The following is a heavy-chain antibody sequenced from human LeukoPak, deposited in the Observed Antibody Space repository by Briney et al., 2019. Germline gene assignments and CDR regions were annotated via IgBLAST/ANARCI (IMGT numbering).Heavy chain of an antibody. J-gene: IGHJ1*01. D-gene: IGHD3-10*01. V-gene: IGHV3-7*03. Sequence: PGGSLRLSCAASGFTFSSYSMNWVRQAPGKGLEWVANIKQDGSEKYYVDSVKGRFTISRDNAKNSLYLQMNSLRAEDTAVYYCARGGSQHWGQGTLVTVSS. CDR1: GFTFSSYS. CDR2: IKQDGSEK. CDR3: ARGGSQH.